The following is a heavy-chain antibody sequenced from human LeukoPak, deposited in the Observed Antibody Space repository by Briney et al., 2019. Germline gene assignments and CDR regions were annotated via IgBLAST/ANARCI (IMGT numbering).Heavy chain of an antibody. V-gene: IGHV4-34*01. CDR1: GGSFSGYY. J-gene: IGHJ6*03. D-gene: IGHD6-13*01. Sequence: SETLSLTCAVYGGSFSGYYWSWIRQPPGKGLEWIGEINHSGSTNYNPSLKSRVTISVDTSKNQFSLKLSSVTAADTAVYYCARKRGYSSSWYIGYYYMDVWGKGTTVTVSS. CDR2: INHSGST. CDR3: ARKRGYSSSWYIGYYYMDV.